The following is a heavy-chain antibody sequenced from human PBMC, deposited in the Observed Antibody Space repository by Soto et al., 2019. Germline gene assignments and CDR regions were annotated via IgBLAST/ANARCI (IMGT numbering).Heavy chain of an antibody. V-gene: IGHV4-4*07. CDR2: IYTTGAT. D-gene: IGHD4-17*01. Sequence: QVQLQESGPGLVKPSETLSLTCSVSGDSISRKYWSWLRQPAGGGLEWIGRIYTTGATNYNSSLRSRVSRSLDTSKNQFSLRLTSGTAADTAVYFCAMTVIAPSPYLDHWGQGLLVTVSS. CDR3: AMTVIAPSPYLDH. J-gene: IGHJ4*02. CDR1: GDSISRKY.